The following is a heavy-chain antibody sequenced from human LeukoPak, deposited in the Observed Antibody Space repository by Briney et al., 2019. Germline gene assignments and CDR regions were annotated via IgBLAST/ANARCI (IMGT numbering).Heavy chain of an antibody. Sequence: PGGSLRLSCAAYGFSFRRYAMNWVRQAPGRGLEWVAVISGPGPSTVYADSVKGRFTISRDNSKNTLFLQLDSLRVEDTAIYYCAKEEMPHAFDLWGQGTMVTVSS. CDR2: ISGPGPST. V-gene: IGHV3-23*01. D-gene: IGHD5-24*01. CDR1: GFSFRRYA. CDR3: AKEEMPHAFDL. J-gene: IGHJ3*01.